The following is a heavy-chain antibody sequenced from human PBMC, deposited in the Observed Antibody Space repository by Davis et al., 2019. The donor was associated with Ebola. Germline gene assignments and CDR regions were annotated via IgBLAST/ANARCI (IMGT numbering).Heavy chain of an antibody. Sequence: SETLSLTCTVSGGSISGYYWSWIRQPPGKGLEWIGYIYYSGSTNYNPSLKSRVTISVDTSKNQFSLKLSSVTAADTAVYYCARPDGAGSDYWGQGTLVTVSS. V-gene: IGHV4-59*08. CDR3: ARPDGAGSDY. CDR1: GGSISGYY. D-gene: IGHD3-10*01. CDR2: IYYSGST. J-gene: IGHJ4*02.